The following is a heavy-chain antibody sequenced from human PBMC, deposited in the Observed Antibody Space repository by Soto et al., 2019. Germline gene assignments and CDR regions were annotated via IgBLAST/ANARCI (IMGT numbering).Heavy chain of an antibody. J-gene: IGHJ4*02. CDR3: ARESTSNQLLLDY. CDR1: GGSISSGDYY. CDR2: IYYTGST. D-gene: IGHD2-2*01. Sequence: SETLSLTCTVSGGSISSGDYYWSWIRQPPGKGLEWIAYIYYTGSTYYNPSLESRVTISVDKSKNQLSLKLSSVTAADTAAYFCARESTSNQLLLDYWGQGTLVTVSS. V-gene: IGHV4-30-4*01.